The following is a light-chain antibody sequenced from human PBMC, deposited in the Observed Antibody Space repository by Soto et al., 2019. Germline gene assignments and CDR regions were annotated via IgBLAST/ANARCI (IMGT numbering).Light chain of an antibody. CDR2: DVN. V-gene: IGLV2-14*03. CDR1: SSDVGGYTF. J-gene: IGLJ3*02. Sequence: QSALTQPASVSGSPGQSITISCTGTSSDVGGYTFVSWYQQHPGKVPKLMIYDVNNRPSGVSNRFSGSKSGNTASLTISGLQAEDEADYYCSSYTSRSTGVFGGGTQLTVL. CDR3: SSYTSRSTGV.